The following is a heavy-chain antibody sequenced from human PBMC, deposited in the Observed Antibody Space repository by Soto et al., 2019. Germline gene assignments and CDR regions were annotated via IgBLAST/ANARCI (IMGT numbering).Heavy chain of an antibody. D-gene: IGHD3-10*01. CDR2: IHHSGTT. CDR1: GGSISSSSYY. J-gene: IGHJ4*02. V-gene: IGHV4-39*07. Sequence: SETLSLTCTVSGGSISSSSYYWGWIRQPPGKGLEWIGEIHHSGTTNYNPSLKSRVTISVETSKNQFSRELSSVTAADTALYYCVIYGSGTYYSGYSFDFWTQGTLFTVS. CDR3: VIYGSGTYYSGYSFDF.